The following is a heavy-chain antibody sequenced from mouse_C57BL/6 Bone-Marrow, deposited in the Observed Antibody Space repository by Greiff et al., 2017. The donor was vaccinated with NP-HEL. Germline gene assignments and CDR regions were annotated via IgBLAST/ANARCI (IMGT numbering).Heavy chain of an antibody. J-gene: IGHJ4*01. V-gene: IGHV5-9-1*02. CDR2: ISSGGDYI. CDR1: GFTFSSYA. D-gene: IGHD1-1*01. CDR3: TRGGVVLYYYAMDY. Sequence: EVKLVESGGDLVKPGGSLKLSCAASGFTFSSYAMSWVRQTPEKRLEWVAYISSGGDYIYYADTVKGRFTISRDNARNTLYLQMSSLKSEDTAMYYCTRGGVVLYYYAMDYWGQGTSVTVSS.